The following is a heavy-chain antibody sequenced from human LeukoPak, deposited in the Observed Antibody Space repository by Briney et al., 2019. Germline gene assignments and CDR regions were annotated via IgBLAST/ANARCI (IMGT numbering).Heavy chain of an antibody. V-gene: IGHV3-9*01. Sequence: GRSLRLSCAASGFTFDDYAMHWVRQAPGKCLEWVSGISWNSGSIGYADSVKGRFTTSRDNAKNSLYLQMNSLRAEDTALYYCAKGYGDYGYYYYGMDVWGQGTTVTVSS. D-gene: IGHD4-17*01. J-gene: IGHJ6*02. CDR1: GFTFDDYA. CDR3: AKGYGDYGYYYYGMDV. CDR2: ISWNSGSI.